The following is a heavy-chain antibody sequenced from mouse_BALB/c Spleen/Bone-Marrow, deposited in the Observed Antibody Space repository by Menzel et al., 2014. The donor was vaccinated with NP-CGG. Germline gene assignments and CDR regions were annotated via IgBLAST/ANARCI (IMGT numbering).Heavy chain of an antibody. V-gene: IGHV5-6-5*01. D-gene: IGHD2-3*01. CDR1: GFSLSNST. CDR2: IGSSGST. J-gene: IGHJ3*02. Sequence: EESGGRLVTPGTPLTLTCTVSGFSLSNSTMDWVRQTPGEGLEYIGWIGSSGSTYYASWAKGRFTISXTSSTTVDLKMTSLTAEDTATYFCARDLWYASSDGSYRGLWGQGTLVTVS. CDR3: ARDLWYASSDGSYRGL.